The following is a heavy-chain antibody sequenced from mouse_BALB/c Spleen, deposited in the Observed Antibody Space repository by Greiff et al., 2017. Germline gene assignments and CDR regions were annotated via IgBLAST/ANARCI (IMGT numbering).Heavy chain of an antibody. CDR2: ISSGGST. CDR3: ARGGLRYEDFDV. D-gene: IGHD1-1*01. Sequence: EVHLVESGGGLVKPGGSLKLSCAASGFTFSSYAMSWVRQTPEKRLEWVASISSGGSTYYPDSVKGRFTISRDNARNILYLQMSSLRSEDTAMYYCARGGLRYEDFDVWGAGTTVTVSS. J-gene: IGHJ1*01. V-gene: IGHV5-6-5*01. CDR1: GFTFSSYA.